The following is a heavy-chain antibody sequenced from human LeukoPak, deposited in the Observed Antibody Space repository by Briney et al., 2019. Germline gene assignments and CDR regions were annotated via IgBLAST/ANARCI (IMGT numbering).Heavy chain of an antibody. D-gene: IGHD3-22*01. CDR2: ISFDGSYK. Sequence: GGSLGLSCAASGFNFRSYGMHWVRQAPGKGLEWVTLISFDGSYKYYADSVKGRFTISRDNSKNTLYLQMNSLRAEDTAVYYCAKDLATMTYYYYMDVWGKGTTVTVSS. CDR1: GFNFRSYG. V-gene: IGHV3-30*18. J-gene: IGHJ6*03. CDR3: AKDLATMTYYYYMDV.